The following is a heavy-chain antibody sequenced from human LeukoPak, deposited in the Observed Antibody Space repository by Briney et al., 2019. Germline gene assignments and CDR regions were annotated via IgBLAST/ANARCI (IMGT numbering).Heavy chain of an antibody. CDR1: GGSIRSYS. Sequence: PSETQSLTCTVSGGSIRSYSWSWIRQPAGKGLEWIGRIYTSGSTNYNPSLKSRVTMSVDTSKNQFSLKLSSVTAADTAVYYCASRPEGTSFPGRFDPWGQGTLVTVSS. CDR3: ASRPEGTSFPGRFDP. CDR2: IYTSGST. D-gene: IGHD2-2*01. V-gene: IGHV4-4*07. J-gene: IGHJ5*02.